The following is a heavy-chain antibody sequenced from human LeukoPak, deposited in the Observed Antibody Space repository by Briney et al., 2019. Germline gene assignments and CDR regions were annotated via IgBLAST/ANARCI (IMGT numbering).Heavy chain of an antibody. CDR2: IYYSGST. Sequence: SETLSLTCSVSGFSISRGYYWGWIRQPPGKGLDWIGSIYYSGSTYYNPSLKRRVTISVDTSKNQFSLKLNSVTAADTAVYYCASLRERSYYARGFDYWGQGTLVTVSS. CDR3: ASLRERSYYARGFDY. D-gene: IGHD1-26*01. V-gene: IGHV4-38-2*02. J-gene: IGHJ4*02. CDR1: GFSISRGYY.